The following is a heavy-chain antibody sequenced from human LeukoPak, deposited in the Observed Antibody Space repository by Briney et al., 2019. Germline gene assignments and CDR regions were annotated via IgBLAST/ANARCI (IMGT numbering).Heavy chain of an antibody. Sequence: GGSLRLSCAVSGFTFSSHWMTWVRQAPGRGLEWLANIKPDGSEKYYVDSVKGRFTISRDNAKNSLYLQMDSLRAEDTALHFCARDGSDYVEGDYWGQGTLVSISS. CDR3: ARDGSDYVEGDY. V-gene: IGHV3-7*01. J-gene: IGHJ4*02. D-gene: IGHD4-17*01. CDR1: GFTFSSHW. CDR2: IKPDGSEK.